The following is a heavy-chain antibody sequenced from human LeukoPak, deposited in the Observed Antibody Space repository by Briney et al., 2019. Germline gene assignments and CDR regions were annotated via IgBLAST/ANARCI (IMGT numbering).Heavy chain of an antibody. CDR2: IYPGDSDT. CDR1: GYSFSNYW. Sequence: GESMKISCRGSGYSFSNYWLVWVRQTPGKGLEWMGMIYPGDSDTRYSPSFQGQVTISADKSISTAYLQWSSLKASDSAIYYCAGEDLVERRTAYMDVWGKGTTVTVSS. J-gene: IGHJ6*03. V-gene: IGHV5-51*01. D-gene: IGHD1-1*01. CDR3: AGEDLVERRTAYMDV.